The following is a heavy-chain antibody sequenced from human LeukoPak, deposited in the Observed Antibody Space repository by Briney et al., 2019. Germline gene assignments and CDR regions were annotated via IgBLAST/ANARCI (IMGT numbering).Heavy chain of an antibody. J-gene: IGHJ4*02. V-gene: IGHV3-23*01. CDR3: AKDLGTSQDFDY. CDR1: GFTFTNYA. CDR2: IRGSGGTT. Sequence: GGSLRLSCVASGFTFTNYAMSWVRQAPGKGLEWVSYIRGSGGTTRYADSVKGRFTISRDNSKNTVYLQMNSLRDEDTAVYYCAKDLGTSQDFDYWGQGTLVTVSS.